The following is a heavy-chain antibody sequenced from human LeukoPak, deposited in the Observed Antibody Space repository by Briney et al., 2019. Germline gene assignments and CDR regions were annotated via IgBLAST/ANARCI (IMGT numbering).Heavy chain of an antibody. CDR2: ISSSSRYI. CDR1: GFTFSNYR. Sequence: GGSLRLSCAASGFTFSNYRMNWVRQAPGKGLEWVSSISSSSRYIYYADSVKGRFTISRDNAKNSLYLQMNSLRAEDTAVYYCARSRNSGSYFDYWGQGTLVTVSS. CDR3: ARSRNSGSYFDY. V-gene: IGHV3-21*01. J-gene: IGHJ4*02. D-gene: IGHD1-26*01.